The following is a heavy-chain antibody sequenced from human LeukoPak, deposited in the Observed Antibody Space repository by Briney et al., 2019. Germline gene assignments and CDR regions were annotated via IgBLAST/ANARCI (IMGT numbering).Heavy chain of an antibody. CDR1: GGSIRSSYYY. J-gene: IGHJ3*02. V-gene: IGHV4-39*01. CDR2: IYDSGST. Sequence: PSETLSLTCTVSGGSIRSSYYYWGWIRQPPGKGLEWIGSIYDSGSTYYNPSLKSRVTISVDTSKNQFSLKLNSVTAADTAVYYCASSITMIVVVTARAFDIWGQGTMVTVSS. CDR3: ASSITMIVVVTARAFDI. D-gene: IGHD3-22*01.